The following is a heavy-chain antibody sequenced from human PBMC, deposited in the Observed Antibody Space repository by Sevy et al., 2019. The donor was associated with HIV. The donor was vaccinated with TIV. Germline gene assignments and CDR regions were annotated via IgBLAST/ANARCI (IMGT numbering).Heavy chain of an antibody. CDR2: LGSGGVTT. J-gene: IGHJ5*02. V-gene: IGHV3-23*01. CDR3: TRYALTSRTWFDP. Sequence: GGSVRLSCAASGFTFSTYAMNWVRQAPGKGLEWVSTLGSGGVTTYYADSVRGRFTISRDISKNTLFLQMNSLRADDTAVYYCTRYALTSRTWFDPWGQGTLVTRLL. D-gene: IGHD7-27*01. CDR1: GFTFSTYA.